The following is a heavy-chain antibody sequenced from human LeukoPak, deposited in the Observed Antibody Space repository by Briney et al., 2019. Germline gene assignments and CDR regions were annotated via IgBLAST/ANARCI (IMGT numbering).Heavy chain of an antibody. V-gene: IGHV3-30*03. CDR1: GFTFSSYG. CDR2: ISYDGSNK. Sequence: GGSLRLSCAASGFTFSSYGMHWVRQAPGKGLEWVAVISYDGSNKYYADSVKGRFTISRDNSKNTLYLLMNSLRAEDTAVYYCARDLLRSYFDYWGQGTLVTVSS. CDR3: ARDLLRSYFDY. D-gene: IGHD2-15*01. J-gene: IGHJ4*02.